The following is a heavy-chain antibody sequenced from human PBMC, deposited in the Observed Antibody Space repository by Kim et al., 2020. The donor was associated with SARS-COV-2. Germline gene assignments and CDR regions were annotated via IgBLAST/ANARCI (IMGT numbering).Heavy chain of an antibody. Sequence: GGSLRLSCAASGFYFSDHYMTWIRRAPGKGLEWVSSITSTTGSTTYYADSVKGRFTVSRDNAKNSMYLHMNSLRAEDTAVYYCARQYFNYYYYALDVWG. D-gene: IGHD3-9*01. CDR1: GFYFSDHY. CDR3: ARQYFNYYYYALDV. CDR2: ITSTTGSTT. V-gene: IGHV3-11*04. J-gene: IGHJ6*02.